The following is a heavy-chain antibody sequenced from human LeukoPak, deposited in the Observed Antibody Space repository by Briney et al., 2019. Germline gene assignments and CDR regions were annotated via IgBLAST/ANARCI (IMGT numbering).Heavy chain of an antibody. CDR2: ISYDGSNK. CDR3: AKGETYYDSGGFSDY. J-gene: IGHJ4*02. Sequence: GRSLRLSCAASGFTFSSYGMHWVRQAPGKGLEWVAVISYDGSNKYYADSVEGRFTISRDNSKNTLYLQMNSLRAEDTAVYYCAKGETYYDSGGFSDYWGQGTLVTVSS. D-gene: IGHD3-22*01. V-gene: IGHV3-30*18. CDR1: GFTFSSYG.